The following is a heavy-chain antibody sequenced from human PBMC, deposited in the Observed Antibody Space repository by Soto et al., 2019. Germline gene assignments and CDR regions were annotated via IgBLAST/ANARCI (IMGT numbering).Heavy chain of an antibody. CDR2: IDPSDSYT. Sequence: KVSCKASGYTFTSYGISWVRQMPGKGLEWMGRIDPSDSYTNYSPSFQGHVTISADKSISTAYLQWSSLKASDTAMYYCARGGSTSRYGMDGWGQGTTGAVAA. CDR3: ARGGSTSRYGMDG. CDR1: GYTFTSYG. D-gene: IGHD2-2*01. V-gene: IGHV5-10-1*01. J-gene: IGHJ6*01.